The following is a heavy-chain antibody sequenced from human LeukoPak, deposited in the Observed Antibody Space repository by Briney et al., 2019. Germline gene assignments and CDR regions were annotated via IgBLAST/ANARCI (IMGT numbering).Heavy chain of an antibody. CDR1: GFTFSSYA. D-gene: IGHD3-22*01. CDR2: ISSNGGST. J-gene: IGHJ4*02. V-gene: IGHV3-64*01. CDR3: ARDRDSSGYYYVGPDY. Sequence: GGSLRLSCAASGFTFSSYAMHWVRQAPGKGLEYVSAISSNGGSTYCANSVKGRFTISRDNSKNTLYLQMGSLRAEDMAVYYCARDRDSSGYYYVGPDYWGEGTLVTVSS.